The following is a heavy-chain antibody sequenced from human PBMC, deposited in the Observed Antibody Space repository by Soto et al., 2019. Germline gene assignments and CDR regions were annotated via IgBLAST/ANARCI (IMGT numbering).Heavy chain of an antibody. Sequence: QVQLVQSGAEVKKPGASVKVSCKASGYTFTSYGISWVRQAPGQGLEWMGWISAYNGNTNYAQKLQGRVTMTTDTSTSTAYMELRSLRSDDTAVYYCAREHFWSGYSPYYYYYGMDVWGQGTTVTVSS. CDR2: ISAYNGNT. CDR1: GYTFTSYG. D-gene: IGHD3-3*02. V-gene: IGHV1-18*04. CDR3: AREHFWSGYSPYYYYYGMDV. J-gene: IGHJ6*02.